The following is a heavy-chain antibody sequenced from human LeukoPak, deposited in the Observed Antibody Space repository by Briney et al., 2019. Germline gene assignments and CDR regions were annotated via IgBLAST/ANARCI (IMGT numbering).Heavy chain of an antibody. CDR2: IKQDGSEK. CDR1: GFTFSAYW. J-gene: IGHJ5*02. D-gene: IGHD6-13*01. V-gene: IGHV3-7*01. CDR3: ARGSIAAAGNNWFDP. Sequence: PGGSLRLSCAASGFTFSAYWMTWVRQAPGKGLEWVANIKQDGSEKYYVDSVKGRFTISRDNAKNTLYLQMNSLRAEDTAVYYCARGSIAAAGNNWFDPWGQGTLVTVSS.